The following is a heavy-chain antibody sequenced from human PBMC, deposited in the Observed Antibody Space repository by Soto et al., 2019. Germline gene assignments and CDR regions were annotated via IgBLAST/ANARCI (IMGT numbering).Heavy chain of an antibody. CDR2: IYHSGST. CDR3: ARDMWAAAGTWFDY. D-gene: IGHD6-13*01. CDR1: GYSISSGYY. V-gene: IGHV4-38-2*02. Sequence: PSETLSLTCAVSGYSISSGYYWGWIRQPPGKGLEWIGSIYHSGSTYYNPSLKSRVTISVDTSKNQFSLKLSSVTAADTAVYYCARDMWAAAGTWFDYWGQGTLVTVSS. J-gene: IGHJ4*02.